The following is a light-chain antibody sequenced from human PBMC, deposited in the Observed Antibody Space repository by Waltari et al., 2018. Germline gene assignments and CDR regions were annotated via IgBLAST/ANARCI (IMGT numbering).Light chain of an antibody. CDR2: GAT. V-gene: IGLV2-23*01. CDR3: FSFVAANSFV. J-gene: IGLJ1*01. CDR1: STDIGNYDL. Sequence: QSALTQPASVSGSPGQSITLSCTGTSTDIGNYDLLSWYQQRPGEAPKLLMYGATKRPSGVSNRFSGSKSGKTASLTISGLQTEDEADYYCFSFVAANSFVFGPGTKVTVL.